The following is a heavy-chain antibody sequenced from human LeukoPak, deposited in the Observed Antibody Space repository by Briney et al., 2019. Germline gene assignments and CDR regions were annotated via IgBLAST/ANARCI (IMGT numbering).Heavy chain of an antibody. V-gene: IGHV4-59*01. D-gene: IGHD2-21*02. CDR1: GGSISSYY. CDR3: ASRYCGGDCSPDKDAFDI. J-gene: IGHJ3*02. Sequence: PSEALSLICTVSGGSISSYYWSWIRQPPGKGLEWIGYIYYSGSTNYNPSLKSRVTISVDTSKNQFSLKLSSETAADTAVYYCASRYCGGDCSPDKDAFDIWGQGRMVTVSS. CDR2: IYYSGST.